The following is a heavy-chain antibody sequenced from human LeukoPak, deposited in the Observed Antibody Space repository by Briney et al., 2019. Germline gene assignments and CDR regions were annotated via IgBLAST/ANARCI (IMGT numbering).Heavy chain of an antibody. CDR1: GDSINNYY. D-gene: IGHD2-15*01. J-gene: IGHJ4*02. Sequence: SETLSLTCAVSGDSINNYYWSWIRQPPGKGLEWIGYIYYSGNTNYKPSLKSRVTISVDTSKNQISLKLSSVTAADTAVYYCARGGYPHYFDYWGQGTLVTVSS. CDR3: ARGGYPHYFDY. CDR2: IYYSGNT. V-gene: IGHV4-59*01.